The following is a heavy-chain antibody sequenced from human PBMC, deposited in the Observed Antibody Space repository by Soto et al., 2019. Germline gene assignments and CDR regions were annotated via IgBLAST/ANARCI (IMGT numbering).Heavy chain of an antibody. CDR1: GGSISSYY. Sequence: SETLSLTCTVSGGSISSYYWSWIRQPPGKGLEWIGYIYYSGSTNYNPSLKSRVTISVDTSKNQFSLKLSSVTAADTAVYYCARHCSTNSCYRYWGQGTLVTVSS. D-gene: IGHD2-2*01. V-gene: IGHV4-59*08. CDR3: ARHCSTNSCYRY. CDR2: IYYSGST. J-gene: IGHJ4*02.